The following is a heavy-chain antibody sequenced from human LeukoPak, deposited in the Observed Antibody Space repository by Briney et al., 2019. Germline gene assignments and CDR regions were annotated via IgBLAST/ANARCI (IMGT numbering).Heavy chain of an antibody. J-gene: IGHJ4*02. CDR2: INHSGST. Sequence: SETLSLTCAVYGGSFSGYYWSWIRQPPGKGLEWIGGINHSGSTNYNPSLKSRVTISVDTSKNQFSLKLSSVTAADTAVYYCARPMVRGVIIYFDYWGQGTLVTVSS. D-gene: IGHD3-10*01. CDR3: ARPMVRGVIIYFDY. CDR1: GGSFSGYY. V-gene: IGHV4-34*01.